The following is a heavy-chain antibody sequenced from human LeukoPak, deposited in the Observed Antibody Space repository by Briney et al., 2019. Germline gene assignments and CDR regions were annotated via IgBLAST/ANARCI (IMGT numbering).Heavy chain of an antibody. CDR2: LSYDGSDK. J-gene: IGHJ3*01. Sequence: GGSLRLSCAASGFTFSAYAFHWVRQAPGKGLEWVAFLSYDGSDKYYADSVKGRFTFSRDNSKNTLYLQMSSLTAADTAVYYCARPGGYAFDLWGQGTMVTVSS. CDR1: GFTFSAYA. CDR3: ARPGGYAFDL. V-gene: IGHV3-30*04. D-gene: IGHD3-16*01.